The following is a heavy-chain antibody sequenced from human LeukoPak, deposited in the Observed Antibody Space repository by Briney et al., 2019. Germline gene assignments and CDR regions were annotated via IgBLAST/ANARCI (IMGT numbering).Heavy chain of an antibody. V-gene: IGHV5-51*01. Sequence: GGSPQISGQGSGSIFTSYWIGWVRPVPGKGLEWMGIIYHGDSDTRNSPSSQGQVTISADKSISTAYLQWSSLKASDPAMYYCARPPSSGWYSIAEYFQHWGQGTLVTVSS. CDR1: GSIFTSYW. CDR3: ARPPSSGWYSIAEYFQH. CDR2: IYHGDSDT. D-gene: IGHD6-19*01. J-gene: IGHJ1*01.